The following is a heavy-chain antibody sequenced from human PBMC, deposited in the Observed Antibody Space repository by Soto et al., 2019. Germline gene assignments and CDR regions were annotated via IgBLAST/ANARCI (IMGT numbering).Heavy chain of an antibody. Sequence: SETLSLTCAVYGAPFSGYYWTWIRQPPGKGLEWIGEINHTGSTKYNPSLRSRVSMSIDTSKDQFSLKLKSVTAADTALYFCARQRTSVVTQAYFDVWGPGSLVTVSS. CDR3: ARQRTSVVTQAYFDV. V-gene: IGHV4-34*01. D-gene: IGHD2-21*02. CDR2: INHTGST. CDR1: GAPFSGYY. J-gene: IGHJ4*02.